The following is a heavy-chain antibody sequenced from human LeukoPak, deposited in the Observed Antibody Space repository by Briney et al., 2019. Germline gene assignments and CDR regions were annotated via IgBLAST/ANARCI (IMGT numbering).Heavy chain of an antibody. J-gene: IGHJ4*02. Sequence: SQTLSLTCANSGDRVSSNMAVCHSIRQSPSRGLEWLGRTYYRSEWYSDYAVSVKSRITINPDTSKNQFSLQLNSVTPEDTAVYYCARGFTDGSLWGQGTLVTVSS. CDR1: GDRVSSNMAV. V-gene: IGHV6-1*01. CDR3: ARGFTDGSL. D-gene: IGHD3-10*01. CDR2: TYYRSEWYS.